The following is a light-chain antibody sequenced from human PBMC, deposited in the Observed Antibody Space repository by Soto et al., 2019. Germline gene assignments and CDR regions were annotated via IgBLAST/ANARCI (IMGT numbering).Light chain of an antibody. Sequence: EIGLSQSPGTLSLSQGERATLSCRASQSVSSSYLAWYQQKPGQAPRLLIYGASSRATGIPDRFSGSGSGTDFTLTISRLEPADFAGYYCQQYGSAPPYTFGQETKVDIK. CDR1: QSVSSSY. CDR2: GAS. V-gene: IGKV3-20*01. J-gene: IGKJ2*01. CDR3: QQYGSAPPYT.